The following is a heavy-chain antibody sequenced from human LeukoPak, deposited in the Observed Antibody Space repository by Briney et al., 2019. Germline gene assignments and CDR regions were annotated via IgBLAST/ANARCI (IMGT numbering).Heavy chain of an antibody. CDR3: ARDRGSWPHATFDI. V-gene: IGHV4-39*07. D-gene: IGHD3-16*01. J-gene: IGHJ3*02. CDR1: GGSITSSSYY. Sequence: SETLSLTCSVSGGSITSSSYYWGWIRQSPGKGLEWIGSIYYTGSTYYNPSLKSRVTISIDTSKNQLSLNLSSVTAADTAVYYCARDRGSWPHATFDIWGQGTTVTVSS. CDR2: IYYTGST.